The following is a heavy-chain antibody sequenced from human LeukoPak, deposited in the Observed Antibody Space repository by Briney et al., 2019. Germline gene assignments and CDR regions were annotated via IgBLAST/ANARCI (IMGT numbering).Heavy chain of an antibody. V-gene: IGHV3-23*01. CDR3: ARTLSSRWTFDY. CDR2: ISGTGAST. D-gene: IGHD6-13*01. CDR1: GFTFSSYA. Sequence: GGSLRLSCAASGFTFSSYAMSWVRQAPGKGLEGVSAISGTGASTYYADSVKGRFTISRDNSKNTLFLQMNSLRAEDTAVYYCARTLSSRWTFDYWGQGTLVTVSS. J-gene: IGHJ4*02.